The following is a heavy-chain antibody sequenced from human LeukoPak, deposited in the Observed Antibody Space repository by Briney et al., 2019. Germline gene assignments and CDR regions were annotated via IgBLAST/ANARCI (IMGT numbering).Heavy chain of an antibody. V-gene: IGHV3-7*01. Sequence: GGSLRLSCAASGFTFSSYWMSWVRQAPGKGLEWVANIKQDGSEKYYVDSVKGRFTISRDNAKNPLYLQMNSLRAEDTAVYYCARGPHYYDSSGYYPDYWGQGTLVTVSS. CDR2: IKQDGSEK. J-gene: IGHJ4*02. CDR1: GFTFSSYW. CDR3: ARGPHYYDSSGYYPDY. D-gene: IGHD3-22*01.